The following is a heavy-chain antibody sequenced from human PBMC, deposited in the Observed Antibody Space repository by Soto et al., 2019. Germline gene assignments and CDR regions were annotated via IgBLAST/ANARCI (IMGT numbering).Heavy chain of an antibody. CDR3: ARVKLNLGYCSSTSCYESWFDL. V-gene: IGHV3-74*01. Sequence: GGSLRLSCAASGFTFSSYWMHWVRQAPGKGLVWVSRINSDGSSTSYADSVKGRFTISRDNAKNTLYLQMNSLRAEDTAVYYCARVKLNLGYCSSTSCYESWFDLWGQGTLVTVSS. CDR2: INSDGSST. D-gene: IGHD2-2*01. J-gene: IGHJ5*02. CDR1: GFTFSSYW.